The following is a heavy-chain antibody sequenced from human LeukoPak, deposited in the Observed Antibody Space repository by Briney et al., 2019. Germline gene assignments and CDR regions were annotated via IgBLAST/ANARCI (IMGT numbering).Heavy chain of an antibody. CDR1: GYTFTDYY. D-gene: IGHD3-10*01. V-gene: IGHV1-2*02. CDR2: INPNSGGT. Sequence: ASVKVSCKASGYTFTDYYVHWVRQAPGQGREWMGWINPNSGGTNYAQKFQGRVTMTRDTSISTAYMELSRLRSDDTAMYYCARDAITRGIIDYWGQGTLVTVSS. CDR3: ARDAITRGIIDY. J-gene: IGHJ4*02.